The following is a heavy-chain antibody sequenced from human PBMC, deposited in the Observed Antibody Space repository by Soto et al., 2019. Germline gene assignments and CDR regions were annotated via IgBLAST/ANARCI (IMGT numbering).Heavy chain of an antibody. CDR1: GGSISSGGYY. CDR3: ARAPSEEWLSPPGWFDP. V-gene: IGHV4-31*03. CDR2: IYYSGST. Sequence: LSLTCTVSGGSISSGGYYWSWIRQHPGKGLEWIGYIYYSGSTYYNPSLKSRVTISVDTSKNQFSLKLSSVTAADTAVYYCARAPSEEWLSPPGWFDPWGQGTLVTVSS. J-gene: IGHJ5*02. D-gene: IGHD3-3*01.